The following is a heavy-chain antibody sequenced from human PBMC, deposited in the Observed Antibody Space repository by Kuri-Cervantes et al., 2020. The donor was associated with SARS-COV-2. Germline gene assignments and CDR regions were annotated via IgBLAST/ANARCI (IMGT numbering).Heavy chain of an antibody. CDR1: GFTFSSYA. V-gene: IGHV3-23*01. Sequence: GGSLRLSCAASGFTFSSYAMSWVRQAPGKGLEWVSAISGSGGSTYHADSVKGRFTISRDNSKNTLYLQMNSLRAEDTAVYYCAKNRPAYCGSNCRRWYFDLWGRGTLVTVSS. CDR3: AKNRPAYCGSNCRRWYFDL. J-gene: IGHJ2*01. D-gene: IGHD2-21*01. CDR2: ISGSGGST.